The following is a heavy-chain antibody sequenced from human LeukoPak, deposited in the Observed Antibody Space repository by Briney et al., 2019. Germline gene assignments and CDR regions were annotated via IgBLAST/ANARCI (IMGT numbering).Heavy chain of an antibody. D-gene: IGHD1-26*01. CDR3: AKSSSVVGATYDY. Sequence: GGSLRLSCAASGFTFSSYSMNWVRQAPGKGLEWVSGISWNSGSIGYADSVKGRFTISRDNAKNSLYLQMNSLRAEDTALYYCAKSSSVVGATYDYWGQGTLVTVSS. V-gene: IGHV3-9*01. J-gene: IGHJ4*02. CDR2: ISWNSGSI. CDR1: GFTFSSYS.